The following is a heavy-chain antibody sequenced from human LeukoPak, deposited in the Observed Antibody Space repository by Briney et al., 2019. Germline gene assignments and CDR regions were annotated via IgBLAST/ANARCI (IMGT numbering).Heavy chain of an antibody. V-gene: IGHV3-21*01. CDR2: IISSRSYI. Sequence: GGCLRLSCAAAGFTFSSYSMNWVRQAPGKGLEWVSSIISSRSYIYYADSVKGRFTISRDNAKNSLYLQMNSLRDEDMALYYCVRRRGDVAASGIRGYFDCWGQGTLVTVSS. CDR3: VRRRGDVAASGIRGYFDC. J-gene: IGHJ4*02. CDR1: GFTFSSYS. D-gene: IGHD6-13*01.